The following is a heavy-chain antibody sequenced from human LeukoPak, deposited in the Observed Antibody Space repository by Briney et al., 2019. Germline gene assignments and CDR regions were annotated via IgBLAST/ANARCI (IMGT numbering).Heavy chain of an antibody. CDR1: GFTFDDYA. J-gene: IGHJ4*02. CDR2: INWNSDSI. V-gene: IGHV3-9*01. D-gene: IGHD5-12*01. Sequence: PGRSLGLSCAVSGFTFDDYAMHWVRQVPGKGLEWVSGINWNSDSIGYAVRGRFTISRDNAKNSLYLQMNSLRVEDTALYYCVTNGGGDSGYGNFDYWGQGTLVTVSS. CDR3: VTNGGGDSGYGNFDY.